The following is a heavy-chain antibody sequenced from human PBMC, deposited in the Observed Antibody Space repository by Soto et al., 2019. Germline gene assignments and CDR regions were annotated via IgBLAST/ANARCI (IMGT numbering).Heavy chain of an antibody. V-gene: IGHV3-13*04. D-gene: IGHD3-22*01. Sequence: EVQLEESGGGLVQPGGSLRLSCAASGFTFSSYDMHWVRQVKGQGLEWVSTLGSSGDTYYPGSLKGRFTSSRENAKNSLYLQMNSLRAEDTAVYYCARGGASHNSGYYYFGLWGQGTLVTVSS. CDR2: LGSSGDT. CDR1: GFTFSSYD. J-gene: IGHJ4*02. CDR3: ARGGASHNSGYYYFGL.